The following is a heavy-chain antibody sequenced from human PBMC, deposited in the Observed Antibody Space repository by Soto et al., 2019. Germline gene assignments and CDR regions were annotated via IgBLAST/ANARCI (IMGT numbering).Heavy chain of an antibody. Sequence: QVQLVQSGAEVKKPGASVKVSCKASGYTFTTYGMSWVRQAPGQGLDWMGWISTYNGNTKYAERLQGRVTMTTDTTTSTADMELRSLRSDDTAVYYCARGSTDYYDNSGNYFLDYWGQGTLVTVSS. J-gene: IGHJ4*02. CDR3: ARGSTDYYDNSGNYFLDY. CDR1: GYTFTTYG. CDR2: ISTYNGNT. V-gene: IGHV1-18*01. D-gene: IGHD3-22*01.